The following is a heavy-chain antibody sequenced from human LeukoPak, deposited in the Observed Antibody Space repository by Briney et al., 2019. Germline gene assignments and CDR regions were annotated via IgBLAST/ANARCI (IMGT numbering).Heavy chain of an antibody. V-gene: IGHV4-38-2*02. J-gene: IGHJ5*02. CDR2: VYHSGST. D-gene: IGHD3-22*01. CDR1: GYSISSGYY. CDR3: ATDYDSSGYPSSDWFDP. Sequence: SETLSLTCTVSGYSISSGYYWGWIRQPPGKGLEWIGSVYHSGSTYYNPSLKSRVTISVDTSKNQFSLKLSSVTAADTAVYYCATDYDSSGYPSSDWFDPWGQGTLVTVSS.